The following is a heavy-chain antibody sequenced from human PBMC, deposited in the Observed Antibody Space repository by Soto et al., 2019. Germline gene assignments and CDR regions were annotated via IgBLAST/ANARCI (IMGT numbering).Heavy chain of an antibody. V-gene: IGHV1-3*01. CDR1: GFTFTRYA. Sequence: QVQLVQSGADVKKPGASVKVSCKASGFTFTRYAMHWVGQATGQRLEWMGWINVGNGNTKYSQKFQGRGTITRDTSASTAYMELSSLRSEDTAVYYCARDQPYYYASGSWVKNYYYMDVWGKGTTVTVSS. CDR2: INVGNGNT. D-gene: IGHD3-10*01. J-gene: IGHJ6*03. CDR3: ARDQPYYYASGSWVKNYYYMDV.